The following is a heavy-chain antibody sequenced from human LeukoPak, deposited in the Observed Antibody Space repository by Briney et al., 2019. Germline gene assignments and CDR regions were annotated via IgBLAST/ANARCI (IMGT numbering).Heavy chain of an antibody. CDR3: ARHIAYGSGRGYFDY. D-gene: IGHD3-10*01. CDR2: IYPGDSDT. Sequence: GESLNISCKGSGYSFTSYWIGWVRPMPGKGRGWMGIIYPGDSDTRYSPSVQGQVTISADKSNSTAYLQWSSLKASDTAMYYCARHIAYGSGRGYFDYWGQGTLVIVSS. J-gene: IGHJ4*02. V-gene: IGHV5-51*01. CDR1: GYSFTSYW.